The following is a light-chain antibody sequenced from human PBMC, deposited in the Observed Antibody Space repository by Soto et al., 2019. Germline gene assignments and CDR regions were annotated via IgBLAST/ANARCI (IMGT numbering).Light chain of an antibody. CDR1: NIDVDAYKY. Sequence: QSVLTQPASVTGTPGQSITISCTTSNIDVDAYKYISWYRQHPGEAAKIINYEVSNRPSGISNRFSGSKSGNTATLTSSGLQTEVVAEYLCSKHTDKTYILGSGTNVTV. V-gene: IGLV2-14*01. CDR2: EVS. J-gene: IGLJ1*01. CDR3: SKHTDKTYI.